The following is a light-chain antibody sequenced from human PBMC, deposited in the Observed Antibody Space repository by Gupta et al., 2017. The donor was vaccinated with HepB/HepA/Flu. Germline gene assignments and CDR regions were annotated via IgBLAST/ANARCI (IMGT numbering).Light chain of an antibody. CDR1: QSVTSK. CDR3: QQYNNWPWT. J-gene: IGKJ1*01. V-gene: IGKV3-15*01. CDR2: DAS. Sequence: EIVMTQSPATLSVSPGERVTLSCRASQSVTSKLAWYQQKPGQAPSLLIYDASSRAAGIPARFSGSGSGTEFTLTFSSLQSEDFAIYYCQQYNNWPWTFGQGTKVEIK.